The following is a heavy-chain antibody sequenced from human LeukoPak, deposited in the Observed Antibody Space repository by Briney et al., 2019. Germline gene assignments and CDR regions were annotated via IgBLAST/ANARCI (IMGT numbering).Heavy chain of an antibody. V-gene: IGHV4-59*01. J-gene: IGHJ5*02. D-gene: IGHD3-22*01. CDR1: GGSISSYY. CDR3: ARDKRKFYYDSSGYTFDP. CDR2: IYYSGST. Sequence: SETLSLTCTVSGGSISSYYWSWIRQPPGKGLEWIGYIYYSGSTNYNPSLKSRVTISVDTSKNQFSLKLSSVTAADTAVYYCARDKRKFYYDSSGYTFDPWGRGTLVTVSS.